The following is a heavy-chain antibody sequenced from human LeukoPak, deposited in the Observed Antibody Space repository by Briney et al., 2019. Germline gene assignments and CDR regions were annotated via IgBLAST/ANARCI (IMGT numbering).Heavy chain of an antibody. Sequence: SETLSLTCTVSGGSISSYYWSWIRQPPGKGLEWIGYIYYSGSTNYNPSLKSRVTISVDTSKNQFSLKLSSVTAADTAVYYCARARRGDSGYDAYYFDYWGQGTLVTVSS. CDR1: GGSISSYY. D-gene: IGHD5-12*01. CDR3: ARARRGDSGYDAYYFDY. CDR2: IYYSGST. V-gene: IGHV4-59*01. J-gene: IGHJ4*02.